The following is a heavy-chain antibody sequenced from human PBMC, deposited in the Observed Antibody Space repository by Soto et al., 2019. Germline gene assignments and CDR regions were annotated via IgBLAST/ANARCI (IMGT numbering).Heavy chain of an antibody. D-gene: IGHD2-15*01. V-gene: IGHV1-2*04. CDR1: GYTFTGYY. CDR2: INPNSGGT. CDR3: ARGDCSGGSCYGYYYGMDV. J-gene: IGHJ6*02. Sequence: ASVKVSCKASGYTFTGYYMHWVRQAPGQGLEWMGWINPNSGGTNYAQKFQGWVTMTRDTSISTAYMELSSLRSDDTAVYYWARGDCSGGSCYGYYYGMDVLDQGATVTSP.